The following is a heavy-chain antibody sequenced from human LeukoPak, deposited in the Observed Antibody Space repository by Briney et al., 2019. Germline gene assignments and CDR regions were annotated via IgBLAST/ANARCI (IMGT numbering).Heavy chain of an antibody. Sequence: SETLALTCTVSGGSTSSSSYYWGWIHQPPGKGLEWIGSIYYSGSTYYNPSLKSRVTISVDTSKNQFSLKLSSVTAADTAVYYCARQSITMVPFDPWGQGTLVTVSS. V-gene: IGHV4-39*01. J-gene: IGHJ5*02. CDR3: ARQSITMVPFDP. CDR1: GGSTSSSSYY. D-gene: IGHD3-10*01. CDR2: IYYSGST.